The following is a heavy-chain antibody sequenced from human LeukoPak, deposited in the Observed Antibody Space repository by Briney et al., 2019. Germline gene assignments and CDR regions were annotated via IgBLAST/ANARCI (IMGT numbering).Heavy chain of an antibody. CDR1: GYTFTGYY. CDR2: INPNSGGT. CDR3: ARLGDYGDYSYYFDY. V-gene: IGHV1-2*02. D-gene: IGHD4-17*01. Sequence: ASVKVSCKASGYTFTGYYMHWVRQAPGQGLEWMGWINPNSGGTNYAQKFQGRVTMTRDKSISTAYLQWSSLKASDTAMYYCARLGDYGDYSYYFDYWGQGTLVTVSS. J-gene: IGHJ4*02.